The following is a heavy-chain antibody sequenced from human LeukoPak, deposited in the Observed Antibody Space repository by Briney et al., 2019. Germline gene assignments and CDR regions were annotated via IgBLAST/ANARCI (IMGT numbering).Heavy chain of an antibody. Sequence: PGGSLRLSCAASGFAFSSNWMHWVRQTPGKGLVWVSRINSGGSGTSCADSVEGRFTISGDNAKNTLYLQMNSLKGEDTAVYYCATSLGPLTEYWGQGTLVTVSS. D-gene: IGHD7-27*01. CDR1: GFAFSSNW. J-gene: IGHJ4*02. CDR2: INSGGSGT. V-gene: IGHV3-74*01. CDR3: ATSLGPLTEY.